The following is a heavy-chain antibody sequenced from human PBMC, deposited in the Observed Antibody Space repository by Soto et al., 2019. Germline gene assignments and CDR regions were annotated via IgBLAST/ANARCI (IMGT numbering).Heavy chain of an antibody. CDR3: ASIPDHGGLDN. V-gene: IGHV4-34*01. CDR1: GGSFTGFY. Sequence: SETLSLTCAVSGGSFTGFYWTWVRQPPGKGLEYIGEIKHGGSTNYKPSLKSRLTISVDKSKKQFSLSLRSVTAADTALYYCASIPDHGGLDNWGQGNLVTVS. J-gene: IGHJ4*02. CDR2: IKHGGST.